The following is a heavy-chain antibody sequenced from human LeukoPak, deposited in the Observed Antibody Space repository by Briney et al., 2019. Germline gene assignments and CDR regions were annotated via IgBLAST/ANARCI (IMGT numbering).Heavy chain of an antibody. CDR1: GGSISSYY. CDR3: ARGLYDLWSGYYYYYYMDV. CDR2: IYYSGST. J-gene: IGHJ6*03. D-gene: IGHD3-3*01. Sequence: MTSETLSLTCTVSGGSISSYYWSWIRQPPGKGLEWIGYIYYSGSTNYNPSLKSRVTISVDTSKNQFSLKLSSVTAADTAVYYCARGLYDLWSGYYYYYYMDVWGKGTTVTVSS. V-gene: IGHV4-59*01.